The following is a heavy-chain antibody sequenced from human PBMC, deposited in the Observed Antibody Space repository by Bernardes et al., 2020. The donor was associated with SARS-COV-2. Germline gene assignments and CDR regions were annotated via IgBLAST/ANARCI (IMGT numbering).Heavy chain of an antibody. CDR2: IHYDDST. V-gene: IGHV3-23*01. CDR1: GFIFSSYH. J-gene: IGHJ4*02. D-gene: IGHD3-16*02. CDR3: AKDRRGVGVIVPGEDY. Sequence: GGTLRLSCAASGFIFSSYHMTWVRQAPGKGLEWVSAIHYDDSTFYADSVRGRFTISRDNSKNMFYLQMNSLRPEDTAVYYCAKDRRGVGVIVPGEDYWGQGTLVIVSS.